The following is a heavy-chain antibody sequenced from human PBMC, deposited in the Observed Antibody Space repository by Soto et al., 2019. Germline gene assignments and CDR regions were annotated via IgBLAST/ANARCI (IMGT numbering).Heavy chain of an antibody. J-gene: IGHJ4*02. D-gene: IGHD6-6*01. Sequence: EVQLLESGGGLLQPGGSLRLSCAASGFTFSSYAMSWVRQAPGKGLERVSGISGSGVSTYYADSGKGPFTISTDASKSTLYLQLNSRRAQDTALYYCANERGRIATRSIDYWGQGTLFTSSS. CDR1: GFTFSSYA. CDR3: ANERGRIATRSIDY. V-gene: IGHV3-23*01. CDR2: ISGSGVST.